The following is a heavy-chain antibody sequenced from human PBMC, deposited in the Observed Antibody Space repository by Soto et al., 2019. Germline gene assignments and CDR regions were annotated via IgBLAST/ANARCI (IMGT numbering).Heavy chain of an antibody. D-gene: IGHD3-9*01. J-gene: IGHJ4*02. CDR3: ASPGLDCGSLEY. CDR2: IYYGVST. Sequence: QVQLEESGPGLVKPSETLSLTCTVSGDSISSYYCTWIRQPPGKGLEWIAFIYYGVSTNYNPSPKSRVAISVDTAKKHFALNLNSVTAADTPVYYCASPGLDCGSLEYWAQGTRVSVSS. CDR1: GDSISSYY. V-gene: IGHV4-59*08.